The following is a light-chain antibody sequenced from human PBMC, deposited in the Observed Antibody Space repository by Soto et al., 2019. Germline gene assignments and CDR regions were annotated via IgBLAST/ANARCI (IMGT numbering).Light chain of an antibody. Sequence: DIQMTQSPSTLSASVGDRVSNTCRASQSISSWLAWYQQKPGKAPQLLIYDTSNLERGVPSRFSGSGSRTEFTLTISSLHHDDFATHYCQQYNTYSRTFGQGTKVEIK. CDR1: QSISSW. CDR3: QQYNTYSRT. V-gene: IGKV1-5*01. J-gene: IGKJ1*01. CDR2: DTS.